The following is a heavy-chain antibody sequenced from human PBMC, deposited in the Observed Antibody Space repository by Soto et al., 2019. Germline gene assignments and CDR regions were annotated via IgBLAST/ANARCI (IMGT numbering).Heavy chain of an antibody. V-gene: IGHV3-23*01. J-gene: IGHJ4*02. CDR2: IRASSGSGSRT. CDR1: GFMFRRYV. CDR3: AKGGDYYDLLTVYTRDNYYFDY. Sequence: GGPRLSCAASGFMFRRYVMRWVLQAPGRGPEWVSAIRASSGSGSRTYYADSVKGRFTISRDNSKPTLYLQMNSRRADDTAVYYCAKGGDYYDLLTVYTRDNYYFDYWGQGAQVTFSS. D-gene: IGHD3-9*01.